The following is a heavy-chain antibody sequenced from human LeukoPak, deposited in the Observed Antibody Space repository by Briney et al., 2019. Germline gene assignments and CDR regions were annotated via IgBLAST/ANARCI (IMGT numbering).Heavy chain of an antibody. CDR1: GYTFTSYG. Sequence: ASVKVFCKASGYTFTSYGISWVRQAPGQGLEWMGWISAYNGKTNYAQKLQGRVTMTTDTSTSTAYMELRSLRSDDTAVYYCARVGTMIVYYYYYMDVWGKGTTVTVSS. CDR2: ISAYNGKT. J-gene: IGHJ6*03. D-gene: IGHD3-22*01. V-gene: IGHV1-18*01. CDR3: ARVGTMIVYYYYYMDV.